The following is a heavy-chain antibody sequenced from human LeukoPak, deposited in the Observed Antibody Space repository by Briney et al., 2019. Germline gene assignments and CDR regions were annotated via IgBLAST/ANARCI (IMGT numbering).Heavy chain of an antibody. CDR1: GYTFTSYG. Sequence: ASVKVSCKASGYTFTSYGISWVRQAPGQGLEWMGWISAYNGNTNYAQKLQGRVTMTTDTSTSTAYMELSSLRSEDTAVYYCARDSYDSSRDAFDIWGQGTMVTVSS. CDR2: ISAYNGNT. J-gene: IGHJ3*02. D-gene: IGHD3-22*01. CDR3: ARDSYDSSRDAFDI. V-gene: IGHV1-18*01.